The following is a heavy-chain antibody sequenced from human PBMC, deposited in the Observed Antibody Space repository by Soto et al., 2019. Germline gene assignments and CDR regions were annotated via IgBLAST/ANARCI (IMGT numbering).Heavy chain of an antibody. V-gene: IGHV4-30-4*08. CDR2: IYVTGAV. CDR1: GAALNSGNYY. D-gene: IGHD7-27*01. CDR3: ARTGDYLVDY. J-gene: IGHJ4*02. Sequence: SETLSLTCSVSGAALNSGNYYWSWIRQVPGKGLEWIGHIYVTGAVDYNPSLRDRITINPDTSKNQVSLQLRSVTPDDTAMYYCARTGDYLVDYWGQGILVTDSS.